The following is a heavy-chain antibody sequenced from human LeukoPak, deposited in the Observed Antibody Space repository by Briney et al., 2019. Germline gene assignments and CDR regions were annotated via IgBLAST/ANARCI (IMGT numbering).Heavy chain of an antibody. CDR1: GFTVSSNY. CDR3: ARVMIVVVITDGMDV. Sequence: GGSLRLSCAASGFTVSSNYINWVRQAPGKGLEWVAVISYDGSNKYYADSVKGRFTISRDNSKNTLYLQMNSLRAEDTAVYYCARVMIVVVITDGMDVWGQGTTVTVSS. J-gene: IGHJ6*02. D-gene: IGHD3-22*01. CDR2: ISYDGSNK. V-gene: IGHV3-30*03.